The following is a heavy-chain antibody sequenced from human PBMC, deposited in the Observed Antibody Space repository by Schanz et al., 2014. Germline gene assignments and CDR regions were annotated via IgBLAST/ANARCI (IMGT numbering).Heavy chain of an antibody. CDR3: AREVGLYDRGWFDP. D-gene: IGHD3-22*01. J-gene: IGHJ5*02. Sequence: QVHLVQSGAEVHKPGASLKISCKASGYTFTNFFLHWVRQAPGQGLEWMGIINPSGGGTSYALRFQDRVTVTRDTSRSTVYMELSRVTYEDTAVYYCAREVGLYDRGWFDPWGQGTLVTVSS. V-gene: IGHV1-46*01. CDR1: GYTFTNFF. CDR2: INPSGGGT.